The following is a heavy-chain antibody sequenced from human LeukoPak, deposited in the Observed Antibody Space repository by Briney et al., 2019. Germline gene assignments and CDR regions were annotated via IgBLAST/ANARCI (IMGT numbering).Heavy chain of an antibody. CDR2: IYYTGST. CDR3: ARINWNYFDY. J-gene: IGHJ4*02. V-gene: IGHV4-61*01. D-gene: IGHD1-1*01. CDR1: GGSVSGGSYY. Sequence: SETLSLTCTVSGGSVSGGSYYWSWIRQPPGRGLEWIANIYYTGSTNYNPSLKSRLTMSADRSRNQFSLNLNSVTAADTAVYYCARINWNYFDYWGQGILVTVSS.